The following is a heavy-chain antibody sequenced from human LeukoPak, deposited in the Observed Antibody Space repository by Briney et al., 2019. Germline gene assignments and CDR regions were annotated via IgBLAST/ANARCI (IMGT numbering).Heavy chain of an antibody. J-gene: IGHJ4*02. CDR2: FDPEDGET. D-gene: IGHD3-16*01. CDR3: ATRCFGGVIHFDY. Sequence: EASVKVSCKVSGYTLTELSMHWVRQAPGKGLEWMGGFDPEDGETIYAQKFQGRVTMTEDTSTDTAYMELSSLRSEDTAVYYCATRCFGGVIHFDYWGQGTLVTVSS. V-gene: IGHV1-24*01. CDR1: GYTLTELS.